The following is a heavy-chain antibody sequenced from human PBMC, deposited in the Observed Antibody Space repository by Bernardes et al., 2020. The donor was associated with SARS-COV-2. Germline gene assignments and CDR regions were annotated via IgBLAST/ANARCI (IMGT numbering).Heavy chain of an antibody. CDR3: ARDTSATCGLDV. J-gene: IGHJ3*01. CDR2: IRQDGSER. D-gene: IGHD2-15*01. V-gene: IGHV3-7*03. CDR1: GFTFSNAW. Sequence: VGSLRLSCAASGFTFSNAWMSWVRQAPGKGLEWVANIRQDGSERHHVDSVRGRFTISRDNSKNSLYLQMDSLRAEDTAVYYCARDTSATCGLDVWGQGTMVTVSS.